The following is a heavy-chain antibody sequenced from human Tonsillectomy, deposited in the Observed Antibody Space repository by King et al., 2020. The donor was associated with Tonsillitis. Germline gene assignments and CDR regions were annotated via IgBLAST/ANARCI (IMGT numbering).Heavy chain of an antibody. V-gene: IGHV1-69*09. CDR2: IIPILGIA. CDR1: GGTFSSYA. Sequence: VQLVESGAEVKKPGSSVKVSCKASGGTFSSYAISWVRQAPGQGLEWMGRIIPILGIANYAQKFQGRVTITADKSTSTAYMELSSLRSEDTAVYYCAGGRGYYDFWSGIQAGRYYYYGMDVWGQGTTVTVSS. J-gene: IGHJ6*02. CDR3: AGGRGYYDFWSGIQAGRYYYYGMDV. D-gene: IGHD3-3*01.